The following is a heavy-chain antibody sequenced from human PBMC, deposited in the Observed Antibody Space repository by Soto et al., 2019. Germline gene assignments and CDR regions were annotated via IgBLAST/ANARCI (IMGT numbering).Heavy chain of an antibody. CDR2: INDSGDI. J-gene: IGHJ6*03. CDR3: ARGLILWFGELSRRGGYYYYMDV. V-gene: IGHV4-34*01. D-gene: IGHD3-10*01. CDR1: GGSFSGYQ. Sequence: QVQLQQWGAGLLKPSETLSLTCAVYGGSFSGYQWSWIRQTPGKGLEWIGGINDSGDINYNPSLKSRVTLLGDSRKKQLALRLSSVTAADTAVYYCARGLILWFGELSRRGGYYYYMDVWVKGTTVTVSS.